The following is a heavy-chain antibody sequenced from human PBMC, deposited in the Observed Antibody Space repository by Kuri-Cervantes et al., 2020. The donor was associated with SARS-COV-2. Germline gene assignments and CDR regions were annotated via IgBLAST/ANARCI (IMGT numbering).Heavy chain of an antibody. CDR3: VKSPAGSLFLPATSFDY. D-gene: IGHD3-22*01. CDR1: GFTFSSYA. V-gene: IGHV3-64D*06. J-gene: IGHJ4*02. CDR2: ISSNGGST. Sequence: GESLKISCAASGFTFSSYAMSWVRQAPGKGLEWVSAISSNGGSTYYADSVKGRFTISRDNSKNTLYLQMSSLRAEDTAVYYCVKSPAGSLFLPATSFDYWGQGTLVTVSS.